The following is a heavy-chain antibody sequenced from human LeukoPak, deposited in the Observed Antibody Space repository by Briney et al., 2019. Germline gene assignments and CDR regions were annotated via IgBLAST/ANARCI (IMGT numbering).Heavy chain of an antibody. J-gene: IGHJ4*02. CDR2: ISNNGGYT. CDR1: GFTFSSHW. CDR3: AKQLGYCSDGSCYFPY. Sequence: GSLRLSCAASGFTFSSHWMHWVRQAPGKGLEWVSTISNNGGYTYYADSVQGRFTISRDNSKSTLCLQMNSLRAEDTAVYYCAKQLGYCSDGSCYFPYWGQGTLVTVSS. V-gene: IGHV3-23*01. D-gene: IGHD2-15*01.